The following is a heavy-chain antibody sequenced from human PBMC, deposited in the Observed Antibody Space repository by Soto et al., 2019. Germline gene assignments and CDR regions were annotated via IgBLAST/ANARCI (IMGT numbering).Heavy chain of an antibody. J-gene: IGHJ4*02. D-gene: IGHD2-2*01. CDR3: AHGLVPAATLVYFDY. V-gene: IGHV2-5*08. CDR2: IYWDDDK. CDR1: GGSISSYYW. Sequence: TLSLTCTVSGGSISSYYWSWIRQPPGKGLEWLVFIYWDDDKRYNPSLKSRLTITKDTSKNQVVLTMTNMEPWDTATYYCAHGLVPAATLVYFDYWGPGTLVTVSS.